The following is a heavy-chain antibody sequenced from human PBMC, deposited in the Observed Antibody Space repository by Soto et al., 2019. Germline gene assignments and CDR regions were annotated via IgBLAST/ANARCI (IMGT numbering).Heavy chain of an antibody. Sequence: GGSLRLSCAASGFTFSDHYMDWVRQTPGKGLEWVPGISGSGGTTYYGDSVKGRFTISSDNSKNTLYLQLYSLRAEATAVSYYATDVPVCIGYCPGPLYFDYWGQRALVLVSS. CDR3: ATDVPVCIGYCPGPLYFDY. J-gene: IGHJ4*02. CDR2: ISGSGGTT. V-gene: IGHV3-23*01. D-gene: IGHD3-22*01. CDR1: GFTFSDHY.